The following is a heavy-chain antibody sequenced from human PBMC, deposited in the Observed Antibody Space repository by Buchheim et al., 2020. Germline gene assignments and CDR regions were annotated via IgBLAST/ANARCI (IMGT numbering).Heavy chain of an antibody. CDR3: ARGQGFGELLSYYYYYMDV. D-gene: IGHD3-10*01. V-gene: IGHV3-21*01. CDR2: ISSSSSYI. Sequence: EVQLVESGGGLVKPGGSLRLSCAASGFTFSSYSMNWVRQAPGKGLEWVSSISSSSSYIYYADSVKGRFTISRDNAKKSLYLQMNSLRAEDTAVYYCARGQGFGELLSYYYYYMDVWGKGTT. J-gene: IGHJ6*03. CDR1: GFTFSSYS.